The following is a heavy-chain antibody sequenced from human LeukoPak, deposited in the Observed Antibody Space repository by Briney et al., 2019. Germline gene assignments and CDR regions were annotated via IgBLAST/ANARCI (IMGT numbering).Heavy chain of an antibody. Sequence: PGGSLRLSCAASGFTFSDYYRRWIGQAPGKGREGGSYISTNSADIKYADSVKGRFTIYREKEKKSLYLQMNSLPAEDTSVYYCSRDPRRLDYWGQGALVTVSS. J-gene: IGHJ4*02. CDR1: GFTFSDYY. CDR2: ISTNSADI. CDR3: SRDPRRLDY. V-gene: IGHV3-11*06.